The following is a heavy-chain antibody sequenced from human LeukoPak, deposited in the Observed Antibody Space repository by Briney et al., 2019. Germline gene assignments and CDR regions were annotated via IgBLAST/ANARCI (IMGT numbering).Heavy chain of an antibody. Sequence: GGSLRLSCAASGFTFSSYAMSWVRQAPGKGLEWVSAISGSGGSTYYADSVKGRFTVSRDNSKNTLYLQMNSLRAEDTAVYYCATRGTYYYDSSGYWGFDYWGQGTLVTVSS. CDR3: ATRGTYYYDSSGYWGFDY. CDR1: GFTFSSYA. J-gene: IGHJ4*02. V-gene: IGHV3-23*01. D-gene: IGHD3-22*01. CDR2: ISGSGGST.